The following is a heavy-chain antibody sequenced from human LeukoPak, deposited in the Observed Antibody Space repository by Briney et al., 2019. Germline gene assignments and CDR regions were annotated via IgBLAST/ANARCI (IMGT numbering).Heavy chain of an antibody. Sequence: PGGSLRLSCAASGFTFSNYAMHWVRQAPGKGLEWVAVISYDGSNKFYPDSVKGRFTISRDNSKNTLYLQMNSLRAEDTAVYYCAKATGYLLWGQGTLVTVSS. V-gene: IGHV3-30*04. CDR2: ISYDGSNK. D-gene: IGHD1-14*01. J-gene: IGHJ4*02. CDR3: AKATGYLL. CDR1: GFTFSNYA.